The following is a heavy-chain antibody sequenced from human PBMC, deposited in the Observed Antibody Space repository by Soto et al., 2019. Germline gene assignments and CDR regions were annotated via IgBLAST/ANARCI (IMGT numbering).Heavy chain of an antibody. V-gene: IGHV1-18*01. Sequence: ASVKVSCKASGYTFTSYSISWVRQAPGQGLEWMGWISAYNGNTNYAQKLQGRVTMTTDTSTSTAYMELRSLRSDDTAVYYCARVRLTFGAFDIWGQGTMVTVSS. D-gene: IGHD3-3*01. CDR2: ISAYNGNT. CDR3: ARVRLTFGAFDI. J-gene: IGHJ3*02. CDR1: GYTFTSYS.